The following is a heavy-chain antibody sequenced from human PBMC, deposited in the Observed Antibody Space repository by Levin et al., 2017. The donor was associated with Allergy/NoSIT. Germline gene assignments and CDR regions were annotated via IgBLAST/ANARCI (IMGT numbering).Heavy chain of an antibody. V-gene: IGHV3-74*01. CDR1: GFTFSSYW. CDR2: INGDGSST. D-gene: IGHD2-2*01. Sequence: HGESLKISCAASGFTFSSYWMHWVRQAPGKGLVWVSRINGDGSSTGYADSVKGRFSISRDNAKNTLYLQMNSLRAEDTAVYYCARAYCSCTSCLRTLGVYYYMVVWGIGTTNTVSS. CDR3: ARAYCSCTSCLRTLGVYYYMVV. J-gene: IGHJ6*03.